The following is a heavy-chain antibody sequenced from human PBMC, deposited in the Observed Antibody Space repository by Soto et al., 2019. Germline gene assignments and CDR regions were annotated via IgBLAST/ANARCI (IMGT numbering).Heavy chain of an antibody. CDR2: ISAYNGNT. CDR1: SYTFTSCG. CDR3: ARGRRSDYFDY. V-gene: IGHV1-18*01. Sequence: QVQLVQCGAEVKKPGASVKVSCKASSYTFTSCGISWVRQARGQGLEWMGWISAYNGNTNYAQKLQGRVTMTADTSTSTAYMELRSLRSDVTAVYYCARGRRSDYFDYWGQGTLVTVSS. J-gene: IGHJ4*02.